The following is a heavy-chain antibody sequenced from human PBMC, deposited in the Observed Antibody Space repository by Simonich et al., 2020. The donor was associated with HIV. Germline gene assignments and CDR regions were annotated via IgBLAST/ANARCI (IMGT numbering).Heavy chain of an antibody. CDR1: GGSFSGYS. CDR2: LNHSGST. D-gene: IGHD6-13*01. Sequence: QVQLQQWGAGLLKPSETLSLTCAVYGGSFSGYSWSWICQPPGKGLEWIAELNHSGSTNYNPSLKSRVTISVDTSKNQFSLKLSSVTAADTAVYYCARLTAGGLGEYFQHWGQGTLVTVSS. V-gene: IGHV4-34*01. CDR3: ARLTAGGLGEYFQH. J-gene: IGHJ1*01.